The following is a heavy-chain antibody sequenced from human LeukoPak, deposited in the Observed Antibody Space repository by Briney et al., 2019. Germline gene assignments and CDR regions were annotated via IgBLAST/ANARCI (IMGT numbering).Heavy chain of an antibody. D-gene: IGHD1-26*01. CDR3: ARDPYSGNYGAYYYYYMDV. J-gene: IGHJ6*03. CDR2: ITSSSSYI. V-gene: IGHV3-21*06. Sequence: GGSLRLSCAASGFTFASYNMNWVRQAPGKGLEWVSSITSSSSYIYYADSVKGRFTISRDNAKNSLYLQMDSLRVEDTAVYYCARDPYSGNYGAYYYYYMDVWGKGTTVTISS. CDR1: GFTFASYN.